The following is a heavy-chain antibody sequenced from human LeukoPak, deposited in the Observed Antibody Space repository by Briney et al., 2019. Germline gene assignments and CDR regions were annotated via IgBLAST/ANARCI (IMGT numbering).Heavy chain of an antibody. Sequence: GGSLRLSCAASGFTFSSYSMNWDRQAPGKGLEWVSSISSSSSYIYYGDSVKGRFTISRDNAKNSLYLQMISLRAEDTAVYYCAELGITMIGGVWGKGTTVTISS. CDR1: GFTFSSYS. CDR2: ISSSSSYI. J-gene: IGHJ6*04. D-gene: IGHD3-10*02. CDR3: AELGITMIGGV. V-gene: IGHV3-21*01.